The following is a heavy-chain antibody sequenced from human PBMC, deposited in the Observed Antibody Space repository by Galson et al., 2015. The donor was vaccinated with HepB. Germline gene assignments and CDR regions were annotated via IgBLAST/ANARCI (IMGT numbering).Heavy chain of an antibody. D-gene: IGHD2-2*01. CDR2: IIPIFGTA. V-gene: IGHV1-69*13. CDR3: ARGFCSSTSFYSLGSNAFDI. Sequence: SVKVSCKASGGTFSSYAISWVRQAPGQGLEWMGGIIPIFGTANYAQKFQGRVTITADESTSTAYMELSSLRSEDTAVYYCARGFCSSTSFYSLGSNAFDIWGQGTMVTVSS. CDR1: GGTFSSYA. J-gene: IGHJ3*02.